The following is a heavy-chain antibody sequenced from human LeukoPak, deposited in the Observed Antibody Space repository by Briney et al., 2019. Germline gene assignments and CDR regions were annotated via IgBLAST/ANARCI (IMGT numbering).Heavy chain of an antibody. D-gene: IGHD2-2*02. V-gene: IGHV1-69*13. CDR3: ARGGVVVPAAILGGDFDY. CDR2: IIPIFGTA. Sequence: GASVKVSCKASGGTFSSYAISWVRQAPGQGLEWMGGIIPIFGTANYAQKFQGRVTITADESTSTAYTELSSLRSEDTAVYYRARGGVVVPAAILGGDFDYWGQGTLVTVSS. CDR1: GGTFSSYA. J-gene: IGHJ4*02.